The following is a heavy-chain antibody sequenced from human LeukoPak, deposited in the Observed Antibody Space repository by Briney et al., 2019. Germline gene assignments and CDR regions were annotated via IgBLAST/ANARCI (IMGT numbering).Heavy chain of an antibody. Sequence: SETLSLTCAVYGGSFSGYYWSWIRQPPGKGLEWIGEMNHSGSTNYNPSLKSRVTISVDTSKNQFSLKLSSVTAADTAVYYCARDVGYCSGGSCFEAGWFDPWGQGTLVTVSS. V-gene: IGHV4-34*01. CDR2: MNHSGST. J-gene: IGHJ5*02. D-gene: IGHD2-15*01. CDR3: ARDVGYCSGGSCFEAGWFDP. CDR1: GGSFSGYY.